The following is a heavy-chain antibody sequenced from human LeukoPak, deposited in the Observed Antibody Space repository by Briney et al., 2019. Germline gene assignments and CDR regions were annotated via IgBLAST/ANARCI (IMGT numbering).Heavy chain of an antibody. Sequence: PGGSLRLSCAASGFTFDDYGMSWVRQAPGKGLEWVSAISGSGGSTYYADSVKGRFTISRDNSKNTVYLQMNSLRAEDTAVYYCARLREIPVFGVVTKSTSYFDYWGQGTLVTVSS. CDR1: GFTFDDYG. CDR3: ARLREIPVFGVVTKSTSYFDY. J-gene: IGHJ4*02. V-gene: IGHV3-23*01. CDR2: ISGSGGST. D-gene: IGHD3-3*01.